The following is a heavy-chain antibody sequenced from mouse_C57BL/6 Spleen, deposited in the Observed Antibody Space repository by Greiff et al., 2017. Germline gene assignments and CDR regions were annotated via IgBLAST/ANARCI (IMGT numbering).Heavy chain of an antibody. J-gene: IGHJ2*01. CDR1: GFTFSSYA. CDR3: ARPYYYGSFDY. CDR2: ISDGGSYT. V-gene: IGHV5-4*03. Sequence: EVKLQESGGGLVKPGGSLKLSCAASGFTFSSYAMSWVRQTPEKRLEWVATISDGGSYTYYPDNVKGRFTISRDNAKNNLYLQMSHLKSEDTAMYYCARPYYYGSFDYWGQGTTLTVSS. D-gene: IGHD1-1*01.